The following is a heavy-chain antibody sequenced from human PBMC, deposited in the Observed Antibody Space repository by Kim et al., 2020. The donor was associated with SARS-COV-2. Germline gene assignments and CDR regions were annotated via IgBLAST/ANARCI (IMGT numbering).Heavy chain of an antibody. V-gene: IGHV3-23*01. CDR2: ITGGGDAT. J-gene: IGHJ3*01. D-gene: IGHD3-10*01. CDR1: GFTFSSYA. Sequence: GGSLRLSRAASGFTFSSYAMAWVRQAPGKGLEWISAITGGGDATYFADAVTGRFAISRDISRNTVYLQMNNLRVDDTAEYYCARCTLIRGVGMSGNAFD. CDR3: ARCTLIRGVGMSGNAFD.